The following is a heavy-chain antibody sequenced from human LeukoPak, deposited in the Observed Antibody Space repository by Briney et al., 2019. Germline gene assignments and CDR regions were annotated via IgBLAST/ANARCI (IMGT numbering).Heavy chain of an antibody. Sequence: SETLSLTCTVSGGSISSYYWNWIRQPPGKGLEWIGYIYYRGSTNYNSSLKSRVTISVATSKNQFSLKLSSVTAADTAVYYCARDQGGGGAFDIWGQGTMVTVSS. CDR1: GGSISSYY. CDR2: IYYRGST. J-gene: IGHJ3*02. D-gene: IGHD3-16*01. CDR3: ARDQGGGGAFDI. V-gene: IGHV4-59*01.